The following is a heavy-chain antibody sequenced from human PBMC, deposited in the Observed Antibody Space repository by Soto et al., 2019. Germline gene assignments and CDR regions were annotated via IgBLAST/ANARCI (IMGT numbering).Heavy chain of an antibody. CDR3: ARSLRRRPW. J-gene: IGHJ4*02. CDR2: INHSGST. Sequence: QVQLQQWGAGLLKPSETLSLTYAVYGGSFSGYYWSWIRQPPGKGLEWIGEINHSGSTNYNPSLKSRVTISVDTSKNQFSLKLSSVTAADTAVYYCARSLRRRPWWGQGTLVTVSS. V-gene: IGHV4-34*01. CDR1: GGSFSGYY. D-gene: IGHD4-17*01.